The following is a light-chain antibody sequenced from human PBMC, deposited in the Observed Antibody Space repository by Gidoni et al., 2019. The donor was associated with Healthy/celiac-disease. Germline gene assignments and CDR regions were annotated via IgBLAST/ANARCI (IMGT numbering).Light chain of an antibody. V-gene: IGKV3-11*01. CDR2: DAS. Sequence: EIVFTQSPATLSLSPGERATLSCRASQSVSSYLAWYQQKPGQAPRLLIVDASNRATGIPARFSGSGSGTDFTLTISSLEPEDFAVYYCQQRSNWPPTFGGGTKVEIK. CDR3: QQRSNWPPT. CDR1: QSVSSY. J-gene: IGKJ4*01.